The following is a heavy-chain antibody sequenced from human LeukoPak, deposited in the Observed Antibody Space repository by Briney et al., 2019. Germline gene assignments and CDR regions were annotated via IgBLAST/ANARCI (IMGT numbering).Heavy chain of an antibody. CDR1: GGSISSYY. D-gene: IGHD6-13*01. CDR2: INHSGST. CDR3: ARDSSSWMVDY. Sequence: PSETLSLTCTVSGGSISSYYWSWIRQPPGKGLGWIGEINHSGSTNYNPSLKSRVTISVDTSKNQFSLKLSSVTAAGTAVYYCARDSSSWMVDYWGQGTLVTVSS. J-gene: IGHJ4*02. V-gene: IGHV4-34*01.